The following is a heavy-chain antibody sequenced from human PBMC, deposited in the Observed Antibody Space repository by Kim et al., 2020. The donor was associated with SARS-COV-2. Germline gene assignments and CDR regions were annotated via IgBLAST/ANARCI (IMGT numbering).Heavy chain of an antibody. J-gene: IGHJ4*02. Sequence: ASVKVSCKASGYRFTGYYIYWLRQAPGQGLEWMGRLSANNGDAVYADKFKGRATMTRDTSISTAYMEVTSLRSDETAVYYCARRRDGYNSEVADYWGQGT. CDR3: ARRRDGYNSEVADY. CDR1: GYRFTGYY. CDR2: LSANNGDA. D-gene: IGHD5-12*01. V-gene: IGHV1-2*06.